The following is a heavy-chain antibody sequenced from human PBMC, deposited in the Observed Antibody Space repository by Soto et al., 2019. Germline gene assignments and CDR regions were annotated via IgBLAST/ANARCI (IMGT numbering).Heavy chain of an antibody. J-gene: IGHJ6*03. V-gene: IGHV1-8*01. CDR3: ARGPTDSSRKRNSYYYYYMDV. D-gene: IGHD6-13*01. Sequence: ASVKVSCKASGYTFTSYDINWVRQATGQGLEWMGWVNPNSGNTGYAQKFQGRVTMTRNTSISTAYMELSSLRSADTAVYYCARGPTDSSRKRNSYYYYYMDVWGKGTTVTVSS. CDR2: VNPNSGNT. CDR1: GYTFTSYD.